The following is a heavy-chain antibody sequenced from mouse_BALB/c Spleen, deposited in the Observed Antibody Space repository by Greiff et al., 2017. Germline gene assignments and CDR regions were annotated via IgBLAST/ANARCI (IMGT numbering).Heavy chain of an antibody. V-gene: IGHV1-7*01. CDR1: GYTFTSYW. D-gene: IGHD2-10*02. Sequence: QVQLQQSGAELAKPGASVKMSCKASGYTFTSYWMHWVKQRPGQGLEWIGYINPSTGYTEYNQKFKDKATLTADKSSSTAYMQLSSLTSEDSAVYYCARREYGNSYYFDYWGQGTTLTVSS. J-gene: IGHJ2*01. CDR3: ARREYGNSYYFDY. CDR2: INPSTGYT.